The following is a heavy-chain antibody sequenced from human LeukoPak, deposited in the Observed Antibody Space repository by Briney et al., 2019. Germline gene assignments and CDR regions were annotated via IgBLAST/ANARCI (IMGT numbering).Heavy chain of an antibody. Sequence: GGSLRLSCAASGFSFSSYSINWVRQAPGKGLEWVSYISGDGNAKHYTDSVKGRSTISRDNAKNALYLQMNSLRAEDTAVYFFARDYVYAFDYWGQGTLVTVSS. CDR3: ARDYVYAFDY. CDR2: ISGDGNAK. J-gene: IGHJ4*02. CDR1: GFSFSSYS. D-gene: IGHD2/OR15-2a*01. V-gene: IGHV3-48*01.